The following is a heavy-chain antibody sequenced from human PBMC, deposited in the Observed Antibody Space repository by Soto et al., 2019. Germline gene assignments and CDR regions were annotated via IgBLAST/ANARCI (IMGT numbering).Heavy chain of an antibody. D-gene: IGHD2-15*01. CDR2: IVPLFSTP. CDR1: GGTFSSYA. J-gene: IGHJ6*02. V-gene: IGHV1-69*01. CDR3: AVGYCNGGSCFGYYYGMDV. Sequence: QVQLVQSGAEVKKPGSSVKVSCKASGGTFSSYAFSWVRQAPGQRLEWMGGIVPLFSTPNYAQKFQGRVTITADESTSTAYMELRGLRSEDTALYYCAVGYCNGGSCFGYYYGMDVWGQGTTVIVSS.